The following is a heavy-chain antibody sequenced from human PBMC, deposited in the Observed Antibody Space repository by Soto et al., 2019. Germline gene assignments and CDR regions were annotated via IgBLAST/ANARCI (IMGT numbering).Heavy chain of an antibody. CDR2: IYYSGST. D-gene: IGHD3-10*01. CDR1: GGSISSYY. CDR3: ARLGYYYGSGSYYWDYYYYMDV. Sequence: SETLSLTCTVSGGSISSYYWSWIRQPPGKGLEWIGYIYYSGSTNYNPSLKSRVTISVDTAKNQFSLKLSSVTAADTAVYYCARLGYYYGSGSYYWDYYYYMDVWAKGTTVTVSS. V-gene: IGHV4-59*01. J-gene: IGHJ6*03.